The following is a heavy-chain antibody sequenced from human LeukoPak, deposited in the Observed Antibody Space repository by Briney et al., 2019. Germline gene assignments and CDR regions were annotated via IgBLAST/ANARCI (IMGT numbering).Heavy chain of an antibody. Sequence: GGSLRLSCAASGFTFSSSGMSWVRQAPGKGLEWVSNIKQDGSEKYYVDSVRGRFTISRDNAKNSLYLQMNSLRAEDTAVYYCARQISSFGVITYYFDYWGQGTLVTVSS. CDR3: ARQISSFGVITYYFDY. D-gene: IGHD3-3*01. V-gene: IGHV3-7*01. CDR2: IKQDGSEK. CDR1: GFTFSSSG. J-gene: IGHJ4*02.